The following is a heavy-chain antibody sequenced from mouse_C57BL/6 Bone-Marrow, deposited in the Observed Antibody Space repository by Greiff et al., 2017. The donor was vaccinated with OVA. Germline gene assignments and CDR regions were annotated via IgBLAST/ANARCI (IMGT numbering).Heavy chain of an antibody. CDR2: IRNKANGYTT. CDR3: ARSPYYYGRWYFDV. J-gene: IGHJ1*03. V-gene: IGHV7-3*01. D-gene: IGHD1-1*01. CDR1: GFTFTDYY. Sequence: EVKLMESGGGLVQPGGSLSLSCAASGFTFTDYYMSWVRQPPGKALEWLGFIRNKANGYTTEYSASVKGRFTISRDNSQSILYLQMNALRAEDSATYYCARSPYYYGRWYFDVWGTGTTVTVSS.